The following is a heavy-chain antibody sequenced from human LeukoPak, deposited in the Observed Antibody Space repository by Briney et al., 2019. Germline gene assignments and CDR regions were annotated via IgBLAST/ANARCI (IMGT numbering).Heavy chain of an antibody. CDR2: IEKDASRA. CDR3: AKQEGALIQNWCFDH. J-gene: IGHJ4*02. V-gene: IGHV3-23*03. D-gene: IGHD1-26*01. Sequence: GGSLRLSCGASGFTFSDFAMSWVRLAPEKGLEWVSSIEKDASRAYYADSVRGRFTVSRDNSKNTLYLQMSSLRVEDTALYYCAKQEGALIQNWCFDHWGLGTLVTVSS. CDR1: GFTFSDFA.